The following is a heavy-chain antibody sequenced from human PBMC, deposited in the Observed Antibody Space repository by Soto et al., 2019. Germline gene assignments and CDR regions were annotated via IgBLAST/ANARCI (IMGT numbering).Heavy chain of an antibody. CDR3: ARGSVRYCSGGSCSTYYYGMDV. J-gene: IGHJ6*02. V-gene: IGHV1-69*06. CDR1: GGTFSSYA. Sequence: VASVKVSCKASGGTFSSYAISWVRQAPGQGLEWMGGIIPIFGTANYAQKFQGRVTITADKSTSTAYMELSSLRSEDTAVYYCARGSVRYCSGGSCSTYYYGMDVWGQGTTVTVSS. CDR2: IIPIFGTA. D-gene: IGHD2-15*01.